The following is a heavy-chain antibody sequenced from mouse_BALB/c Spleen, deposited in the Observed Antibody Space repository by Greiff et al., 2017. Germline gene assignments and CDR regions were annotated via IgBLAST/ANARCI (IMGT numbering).Heavy chain of an antibody. CDR3: ASLPGAMDY. V-gene: IGHV14-1*02. CDR2: IDPENGNT. Sequence: EVQLQQSGAELVRPGALVKLSCKASGFNIKDYYMHWVKQRPEQGLEWIGWIDPENGNTIYDPKFQGKASITADTSSNTAYLQLSSLTSEDTAVYYCASLPGAMDYWGQGTSVTVSS. J-gene: IGHJ4*01. CDR1: GFNIKDYY. D-gene: IGHD2-1*01.